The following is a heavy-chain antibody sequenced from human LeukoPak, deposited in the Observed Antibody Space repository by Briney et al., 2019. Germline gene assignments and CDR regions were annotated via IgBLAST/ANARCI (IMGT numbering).Heavy chain of an antibody. Sequence: PGGSLRLSCVASGFTFNNYAMSWVRQAPGRGLEWVSSISSSSSYIYYADSVKGRFTISRDNAKNSLYLQMNSLRAEDTAVYYCARDYGRYSSRRFDYWGQGTLVTVSS. CDR1: GFTFNNYA. V-gene: IGHV3-21*01. J-gene: IGHJ4*02. CDR2: ISSSSSYI. D-gene: IGHD6-13*01. CDR3: ARDYGRYSSRRFDY.